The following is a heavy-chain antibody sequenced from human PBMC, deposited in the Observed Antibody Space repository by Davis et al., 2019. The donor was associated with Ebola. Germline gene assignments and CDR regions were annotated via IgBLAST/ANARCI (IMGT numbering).Heavy chain of an antibody. J-gene: IGHJ4*02. Sequence: ASVKVSCKASGYTFTSYGISWVRQAPGQGLEWMGWISAYNGNTNYAQKLQGRVTMTTDTSTSPAYMELRSLRSYDTAVYYCAARSSYYDSKGFDYWGQGTLVTVSS. CDR1: GYTFTSYG. CDR2: ISAYNGNT. CDR3: AARSSYYDSKGFDY. D-gene: IGHD3-22*01. V-gene: IGHV1-18*01.